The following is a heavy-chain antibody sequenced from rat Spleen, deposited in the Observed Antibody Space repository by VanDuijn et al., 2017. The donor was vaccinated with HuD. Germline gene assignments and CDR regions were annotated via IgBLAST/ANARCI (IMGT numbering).Heavy chain of an antibody. D-gene: IGHD1-6*01. V-gene: IGHV3-1*01. CDR3: TRGLSMSSTNYYYALFAY. J-gene: IGHJ3*01. CDR1: GYSITNNY. Sequence: EVQLQESGPGLVKPSQSLSLTCSVTGYSITNNYWGWIRKFPGNKMEWMGYINYRGSTSYNPSLKSRISITTDTSKNQFFLQLNSVTTEDTATYYCTRGLSMSSTNYYYALFAYWGQGTLVTVSS. CDR2: INYRGST.